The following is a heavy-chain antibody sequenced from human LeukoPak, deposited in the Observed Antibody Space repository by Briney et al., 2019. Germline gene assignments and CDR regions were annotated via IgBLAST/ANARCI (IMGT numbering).Heavy chain of an antibody. CDR2: IYHSGST. CDR3: ARRATGYDFWSGYYNGNWFDP. D-gene: IGHD3-3*01. V-gene: IGHV4-30-2*01. J-gene: IGHJ5*02. CDR1: GGSISIGGYS. Sequence: ASETLSLTCAVSGGSISIGGYSWSWIRQPPGKGLEWIGYIYHSGSTYYNPSLKSRVTISVDRSKNQFSLKLSSVTAADTAVYYCARRATGYDFWSGYYNGNWFDPWGQGTLVTVSS.